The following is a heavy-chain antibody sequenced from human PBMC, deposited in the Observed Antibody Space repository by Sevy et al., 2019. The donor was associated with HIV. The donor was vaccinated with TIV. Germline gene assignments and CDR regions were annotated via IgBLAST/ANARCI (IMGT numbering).Heavy chain of an antibody. V-gene: IGHV3-48*02. CDR1: GLTFSSDS. D-gene: IGHD5-18*01. CDR3: ARYVDTPFVRSFDS. CDR2: ISSSSRTI. J-gene: IGHJ4*02. Sequence: GGCLRLSCVVSGLTFSSDSMNWVRQAPGKGLEWVAYISSSSRTIYYADSVEGRFTISRDNDKKSVFLQMNNLRDEDSATSYCARYVDTPFVRSFDSWGQGTLVTVSS.